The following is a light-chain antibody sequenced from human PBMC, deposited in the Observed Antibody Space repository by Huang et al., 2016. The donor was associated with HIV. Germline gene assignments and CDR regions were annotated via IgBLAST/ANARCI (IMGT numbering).Light chain of an antibody. J-gene: IGKJ1*01. V-gene: IGKV1-9*01. Sequence: IPLTQSPSSLSASVGDRVTITCRASEGIGNDLAWYQQKPGKAPKLLVYGATTLQNGVPSRFSGTGSGTHFTLTISSLQPEDFATYYCQQLSTYPRTFGQGTKVEIK. CDR1: EGIGND. CDR3: QQLSTYPRT. CDR2: GAT.